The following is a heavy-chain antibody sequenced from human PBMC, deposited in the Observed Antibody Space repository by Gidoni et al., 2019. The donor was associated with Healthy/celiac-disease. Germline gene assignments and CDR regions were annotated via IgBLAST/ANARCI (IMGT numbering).Heavy chain of an antibody. CDR3: AKDGIVGASNFDY. D-gene: IGHD1-26*01. CDR1: GFTFSSYA. J-gene: IGHJ4*02. Sequence: EVQLLESGGGLVQPGGSLSLSCSASGFTFSSYAMSWVRQAPGKGLEWVSAISGSGGSTYYADSVKGRFTISRDNSKNTLYLQMNSLRAEDTAVYYCAKDGIVGASNFDYWGQGTLVTVSS. CDR2: ISGSGGST. V-gene: IGHV3-23*01.